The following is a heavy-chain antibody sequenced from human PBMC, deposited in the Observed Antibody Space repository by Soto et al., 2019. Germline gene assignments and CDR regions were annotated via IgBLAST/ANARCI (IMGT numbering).Heavy chain of an antibody. CDR1: GFTFSSYG. D-gene: IGHD6-13*01. V-gene: IGHV3-33*01. CDR3: ARDDSPQSRSSPYYYYYGMDV. Sequence: PGGSLRLSXAASGFTFSSYGMHWVRQAPGKGLEWVAVIWYDGSNKYYADSVKGRFTISRDNSKNTLYLQMNSLRAEDTAVYYCARDDSPQSRSSPYYYYYGMDVWGQGTTVTVSS. J-gene: IGHJ6*02. CDR2: IWYDGSNK.